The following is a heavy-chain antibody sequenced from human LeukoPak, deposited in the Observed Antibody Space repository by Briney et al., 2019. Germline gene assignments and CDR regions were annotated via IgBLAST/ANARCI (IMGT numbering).Heavy chain of an antibody. J-gene: IGHJ6*03. V-gene: IGHV4-39*01. CDR2: NSGST. CDR1: GGSISSSSYY. Sequence: SETLSLTCTVSGGSISSSSYYWGWIRQPPGKVLEWIGSNSGSTYYNPSLKRRVTISVDTSKNQFSLKLSSVTAADTAVYYCVRHQEGMVRGVLYYMDVWGTGTTVTISS. D-gene: IGHD3-10*01. CDR3: VRHQEGMVRGVLYYMDV.